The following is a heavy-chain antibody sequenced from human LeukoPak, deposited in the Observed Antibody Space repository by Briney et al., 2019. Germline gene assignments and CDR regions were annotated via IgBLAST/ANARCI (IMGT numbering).Heavy chain of an antibody. Sequence: ASEKVSCKASGYTFTGYYMHWVRQAPGQGLEWMGWINPNSGGTNYAQKFQGRVTMTRDTSISTAYMELSRLRSDDTAVYYCARGRRITMIVVVPLDAFDIWGQGTMVTVSS. J-gene: IGHJ3*02. D-gene: IGHD3-22*01. CDR1: GYTFTGYY. V-gene: IGHV1-2*02. CDR3: ARGRRITMIVVVPLDAFDI. CDR2: INPNSGGT.